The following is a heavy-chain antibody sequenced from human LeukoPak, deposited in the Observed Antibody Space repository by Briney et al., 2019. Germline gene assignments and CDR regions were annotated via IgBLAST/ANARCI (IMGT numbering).Heavy chain of an antibody. CDR3: ARDSRQWLGEADAFDI. CDR1: GYTFTSYA. V-gene: IGHV7-4-1*02. CDR2: INTNTGNP. Sequence: ASVKVSCKASGYTFTSYAMNWVRQAPGQGLEWMGWINTNTGNPTYAQGFTGRFVFSLDTSVSTAYLQISSLKAEDTAVYYCARDSRQWLGEADAFDIWGQGTMVTVSS. D-gene: IGHD6-19*01. J-gene: IGHJ3*02.